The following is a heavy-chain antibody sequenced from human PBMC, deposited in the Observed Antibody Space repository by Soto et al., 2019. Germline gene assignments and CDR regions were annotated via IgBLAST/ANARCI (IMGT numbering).Heavy chain of an antibody. Sequence: PSETLSLTCAVYGGSFSGYYCSWIRQPPGKGLEWIGEINHSGSTNYNPSLKSRVTISVDTSKNQFSLKLSSVTAADTAVYYCVRLIVATTYSRMAVWGKGTTVTVSS. D-gene: IGHD5-12*01. CDR3: VRLIVATTYSRMAV. J-gene: IGHJ6*03. CDR1: GGSFSGYY. V-gene: IGHV4-34*01. CDR2: INHSGST.